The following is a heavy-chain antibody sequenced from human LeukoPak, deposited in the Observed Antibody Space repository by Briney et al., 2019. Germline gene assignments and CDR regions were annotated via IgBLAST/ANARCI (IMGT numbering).Heavy chain of an antibody. D-gene: IGHD3-22*01. J-gene: IGHJ4*02. CDR3: ARGGSSTMIAGTD. CDR1: GGSFSGYY. Sequence: PSETLSLTCAVYGGSFSGYYWVWIRQTPGKGLEWIASVSHRGSTYYNPSLKSRVSISIDTSKNQFSLKVDSVTAADTAVYFCARGGSSTMIAGTDWGQGTLVTVSS. CDR2: VSHRGST. V-gene: IGHV4-38-2*01.